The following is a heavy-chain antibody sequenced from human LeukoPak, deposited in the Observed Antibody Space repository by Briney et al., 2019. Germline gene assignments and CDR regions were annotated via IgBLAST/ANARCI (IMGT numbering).Heavy chain of an antibody. CDR1: GFTFSSYW. CDR3: ARQSSNRYNWFDP. D-gene: IGHD4-11*01. CDR2: INSDGSST. Sequence: PGGSLRLSCAASGFTFSSYWMHWVRQAPGKGLVWVSRINSDGSSTSYADSVKGRFTISRDNATNTLYLQMNSLRAEDTAVYYCARQSSNRYNWFDPWGQGTLVTVSS. V-gene: IGHV3-74*01. J-gene: IGHJ5*02.